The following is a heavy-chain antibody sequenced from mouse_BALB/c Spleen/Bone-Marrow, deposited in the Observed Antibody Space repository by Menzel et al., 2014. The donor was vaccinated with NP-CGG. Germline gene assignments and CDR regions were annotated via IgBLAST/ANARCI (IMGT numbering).Heavy chain of an antibody. D-gene: IGHD2-3*01. CDR3: ARDGYYEGVFAY. V-gene: IGHV1-18*01. Sequence: EVQGVESGPELVKPGASMKISCKASGYSFTGYTMNWVKRNHGKHLEWIGLINPYNGGTNYTQKFKGKATLTVDKSSSTAYMELLSLTSEDSAVYYCARDGYYEGVFAYWGQGTLVTVSA. CDR1: GYSFTGYT. J-gene: IGHJ3*01. CDR2: INPYNGGT.